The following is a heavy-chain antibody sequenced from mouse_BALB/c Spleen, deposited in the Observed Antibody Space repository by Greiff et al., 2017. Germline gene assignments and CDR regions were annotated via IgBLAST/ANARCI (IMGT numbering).Heavy chain of an antibody. CDR3: ARERGWLLPNYYAMDY. D-gene: IGHD2-3*01. Sequence: VMLVESGPGLVAPSQSLSITCTVSGFSLTSYGVHWVRQPPGKGLEWLGVIWAGGSTNYNSALMSRLSISKDNSKSQVFLKMNSLQTDDTAMYYCARERGWLLPNYYAMDYWGQGTSVTVSS. J-gene: IGHJ4*01. CDR2: IWAGGST. V-gene: IGHV2-9*02. CDR1: GFSLTSYG.